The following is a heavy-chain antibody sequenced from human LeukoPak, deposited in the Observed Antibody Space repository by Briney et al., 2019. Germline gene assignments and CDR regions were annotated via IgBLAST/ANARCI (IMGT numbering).Heavy chain of an antibody. CDR1: GFTLDDYA. D-gene: IGHD3-22*01. V-gene: IGHV3-9*01. CDR2: ISWNSGSI. CDR3: AKDKVWDYYDSSGYYDY. J-gene: IGHJ4*02. Sequence: PGGSLRLSCAASGFTLDDYAMHWVRQAPGKGLEWVSGISWNSGSIGYADSVKGRFTISRDNAKNSLYLQMNSLRAEDTALYYCAKDKVWDYYDSSGYYDYWGQGTLVTVSS.